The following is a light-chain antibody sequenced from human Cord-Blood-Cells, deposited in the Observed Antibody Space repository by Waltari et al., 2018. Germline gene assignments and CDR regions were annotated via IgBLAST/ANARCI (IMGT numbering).Light chain of an antibody. CDR1: QSVSSY. Sequence: ELVLTQSPATLSLSPGERATLSCRASQSVSSYLAWDQQKPDKAPRLLIYDASNRATGIPARFSGSGSGTDFTLTISSLEPEDFAVYYCQQRSNWPPITFGQGTRLEIK. J-gene: IGKJ5*01. V-gene: IGKV3-11*01. CDR2: DAS. CDR3: QQRSNWPPIT.